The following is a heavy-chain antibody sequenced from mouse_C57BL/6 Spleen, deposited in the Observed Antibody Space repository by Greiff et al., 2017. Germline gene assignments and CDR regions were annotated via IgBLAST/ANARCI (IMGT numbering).Heavy chain of an antibody. J-gene: IGHJ4*01. CDR1: AYTFTSYG. D-gene: IGHD2-1*01. Sequence: QVQLQQSGAELARPGASVKLSCKASAYTFTSYGISWVKQRTGQGLEWIGEIYPRSGNTYYNEKFKGKATLTADKSSSTAYMELRSLTSEDSAVYFCARCYYGNFPGAMDYWGQGTSVTVSS. CDR3: ARCYYGNFPGAMDY. V-gene: IGHV1-81*01. CDR2: IYPRSGNT.